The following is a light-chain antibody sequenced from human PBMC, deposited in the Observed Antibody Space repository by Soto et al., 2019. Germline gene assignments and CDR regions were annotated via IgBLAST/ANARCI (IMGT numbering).Light chain of an antibody. CDR1: QGISSS. J-gene: IGKJ2*01. Sequence: TQSPATLSVSPGERATLSCRASQGISSSLAWFQQKPGKAPKLLIYAASTLQSRVPSRFSGSGSGTDFTLTISSLQPEDFATYYCQQLNTYPHTFGQGTKLEIK. CDR2: AAS. CDR3: QQLNTYPHT. V-gene: IGKV1-9*01.